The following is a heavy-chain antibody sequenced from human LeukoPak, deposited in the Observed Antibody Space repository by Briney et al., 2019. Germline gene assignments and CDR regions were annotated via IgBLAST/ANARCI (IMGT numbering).Heavy chain of an antibody. CDR3: ARDGSRYFSPMSDYFDY. Sequence: PGGSLRLSCAASGFTFSSYWMSWVRQAPGKGLEWVANIKQDGSEKYYVDSVKGRFTISRDNAKNSLYLQMNSLRAEDTAVYYCARDGSRYFSPMSDYFDYWGQGTLVTVSS. V-gene: IGHV3-7*01. D-gene: IGHD3-9*01. J-gene: IGHJ4*02. CDR2: IKQDGSEK. CDR1: GFTFSSYW.